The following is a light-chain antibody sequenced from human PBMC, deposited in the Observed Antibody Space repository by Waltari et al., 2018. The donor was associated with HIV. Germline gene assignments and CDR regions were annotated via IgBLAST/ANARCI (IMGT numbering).Light chain of an antibody. CDR1: RRDVGTYDY. J-gene: IGLJ1*01. CDR2: DVT. V-gene: IGLV2-23*02. CDR3: CSFAGSNFV. Sequence: QSALPQPASVSGSPGQAITISCTGSRRDVGTYDYISWYQQHPGTAPKLIISDVTERPSGISNRFSGSKSGTTASLTISGLQAEDEAEYFCCSFAGSNFVFGSGTKVTVL.